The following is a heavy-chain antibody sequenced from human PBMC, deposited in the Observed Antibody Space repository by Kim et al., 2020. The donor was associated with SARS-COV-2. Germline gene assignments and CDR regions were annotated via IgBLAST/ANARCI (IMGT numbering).Heavy chain of an antibody. CDR2: INHSGST. CDR3: ASTRVASAVAANGYSY. V-gene: IGHV4-34*01. CDR1: GGSFSGYY. J-gene: IGHJ4*02. D-gene: IGHD6-19*01. Sequence: SETLSLTCAVYGGSFSGYYWSWIRQPPGKGLEWIGEINHSGSTNYNPSLKSRVTISVDTSKNQFSLKLSSVTAADTAVYYCASTRVASAVAANGYSYWGQGTLVTVSS.